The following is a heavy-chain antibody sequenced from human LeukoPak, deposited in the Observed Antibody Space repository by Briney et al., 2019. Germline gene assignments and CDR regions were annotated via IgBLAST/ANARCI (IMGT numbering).Heavy chain of an antibody. J-gene: IGHJ4*02. CDR2: INSDGSST. D-gene: IGHD6-13*01. CDR3: ARISSWYVGYYFDY. Sequence: GGSLRLSCAASGFTFSSYWMHWVRQAPGKGLVWVSRINSDGSSTSYADSVKGRFTISRDNAKNTLYLQMNSLRAEDTAVYHCARISSWYVGYYFDYWGQGTLVTVSS. V-gene: IGHV3-74*01. CDR1: GFTFSSYW.